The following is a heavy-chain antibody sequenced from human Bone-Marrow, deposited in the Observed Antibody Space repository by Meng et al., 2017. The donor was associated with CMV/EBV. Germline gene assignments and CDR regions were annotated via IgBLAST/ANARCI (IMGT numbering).Heavy chain of an antibody. CDR2: IYWNDDK. J-gene: IGHJ5*02. CDR3: AHTNSYGYGDWFDP. Sequence: FPAFSLSTSGVGVGWIRQPPGKALEWLALIYWNDDKRYSPSLKSRLTITKDTSKNQEVLTMTNMDPVDTATYYCAHTNSYGYGDWFDPWGQGTLVTVSS. D-gene: IGHD5-18*01. V-gene: IGHV2-5*01. CDR1: AFSLSTSGVG.